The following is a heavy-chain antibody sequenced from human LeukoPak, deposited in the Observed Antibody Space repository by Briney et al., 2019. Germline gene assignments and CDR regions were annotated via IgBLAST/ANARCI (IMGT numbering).Heavy chain of an antibody. D-gene: IGHD2-15*01. J-gene: IGHJ4*02. V-gene: IGHV3-30*18. CDR2: ISYDGSNK. CDR1: GFTFSSYG. Sequence: GGSLRLSCAASGFTFSSYGMHWVRQAPGKGLEGVAVISYDGSNKYYADSVKGRFTISRDNSKDTLYLQMNSLRAEDTAVYYCAKDGRGYCGAESWGQGTLVTVSS. CDR3: AKDGRGYCGAES.